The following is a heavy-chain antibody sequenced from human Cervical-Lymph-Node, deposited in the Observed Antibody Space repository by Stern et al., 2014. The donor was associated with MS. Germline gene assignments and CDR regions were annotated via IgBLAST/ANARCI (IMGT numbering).Heavy chain of an antibody. CDR3: VRDRGQLVADNWFDP. CDR1: GYTFTSYY. V-gene: IGHV1-46*01. Sequence: QVQLGQSGAEVKKPGASVKVSCKASGYTFTSYYMHWVRQAPGQGLEWMGIINPSGGSTSYAQKFQGRVTMTRDTSTSTVYMELSSLRSEDTAVYYCVRDRGQLVADNWFDPWGQGTLVTVSS. D-gene: IGHD6-6*01. J-gene: IGHJ5*02. CDR2: INPSGGST.